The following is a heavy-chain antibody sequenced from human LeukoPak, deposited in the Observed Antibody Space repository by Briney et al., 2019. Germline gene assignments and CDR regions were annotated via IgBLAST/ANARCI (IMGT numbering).Heavy chain of an antibody. CDR2: ISGSGGST. CDR1: GYSFSSYA. Sequence: GESLKISCKGSGYSFSSYAMSWVRQAPGKGLEWVSAISGSGGSTYYADSVKGRFTISRDNSKNTLYLQMNSLRAEDTAVYYCAKDIVVVRDIYYYGMDVWGKGTTVTVSS. D-gene: IGHD2-15*01. J-gene: IGHJ6*04. V-gene: IGHV3-23*01. CDR3: AKDIVVVRDIYYYGMDV.